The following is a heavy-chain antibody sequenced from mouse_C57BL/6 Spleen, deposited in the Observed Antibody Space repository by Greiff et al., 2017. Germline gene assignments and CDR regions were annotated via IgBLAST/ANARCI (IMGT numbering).Heavy chain of an antibody. CDR1: GYTFTSYW. V-gene: IGHV1-64*01. Sequence: QVQLKQPGAELVKPGASVKLSCKASGYTFTSYWMHWVKQRPGQGLEWIGMIHPNSGSTNYNEKFKSKATLTVDKSSSTAYMQLSSLTSEDSAVYYCARSELGVYYLDYWGQGTTLTVSS. D-gene: IGHD4-1*01. CDR3: ARSELGVYYLDY. CDR2: IHPNSGST. J-gene: IGHJ2*01.